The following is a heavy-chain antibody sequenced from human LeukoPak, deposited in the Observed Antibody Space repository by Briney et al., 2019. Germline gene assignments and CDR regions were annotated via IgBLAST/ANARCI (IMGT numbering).Heavy chain of an antibody. CDR3: AKGKEYSSSRRFDP. J-gene: IGHJ5*02. Sequence: GGSLRLSCAASGFTFSSYGMHWVRQAPGKGLEWVAFIRYDGSNKYYADSVKGRFTISRDNSKNTLYLQMNSLRAEDTAVYYCAKGKEYSSSRRFDPWGQGTLVTVSS. D-gene: IGHD6-6*01. CDR1: GFTFSSYG. V-gene: IGHV3-30*02. CDR2: IRYDGSNK.